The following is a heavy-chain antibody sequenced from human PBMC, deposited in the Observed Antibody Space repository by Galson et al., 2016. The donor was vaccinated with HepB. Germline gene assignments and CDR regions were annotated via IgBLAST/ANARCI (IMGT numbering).Heavy chain of an antibody. CDR2: ISWDGATV. V-gene: IGHV3-9*01. CDR1: GFIFPDYA. J-gene: IGHJ6*02. Sequence: SLRLSCAASGFIFPDYAMHWVRQRLGGGLEWVSGISWDGATVDYAGSVKGRFTIYRDNDKNSLYLQIESLRAEDTAFDFCVIGLDYSISYLMDVWGHGTTVTVSS. D-gene: IGHD6-6*01. CDR3: VIGLDYSISYLMDV.